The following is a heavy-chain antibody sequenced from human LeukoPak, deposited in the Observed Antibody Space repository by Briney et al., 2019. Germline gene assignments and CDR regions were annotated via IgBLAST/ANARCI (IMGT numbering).Heavy chain of an antibody. D-gene: IGHD2-2*01. J-gene: IGHJ5*02. Sequence: GGSLRLSCAASGFTFSSYSMNWVRQAPGKGLEWVSSISSSSSYIYYADSAKGRFTISRDNAKNSLYLQMNSLRAEDTAVYYCARAYQLLSRWFDPWGQGTLVTVSS. CDR3: ARAYQLLSRWFDP. CDR1: GFTFSSYS. V-gene: IGHV3-21*01. CDR2: ISSSSSYI.